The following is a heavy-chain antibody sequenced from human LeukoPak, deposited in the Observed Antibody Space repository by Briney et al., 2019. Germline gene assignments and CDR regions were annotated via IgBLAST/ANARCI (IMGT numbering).Heavy chain of an antibody. J-gene: IGHJ4*02. CDR3: ARTANRGYDFWSGYLY. Sequence: ASVKVSCKASGYTFTSYGISWVRQAPGQGLEWMGWISAYNSNTNYAQKLQGRVTMTTDTSTSTAYMELRSLRSDDTAVYYCARTANRGYDFWSGYLYWGQGTLVTVSS. D-gene: IGHD3-3*01. V-gene: IGHV1-18*01. CDR1: GYTFTSYG. CDR2: ISAYNSNT.